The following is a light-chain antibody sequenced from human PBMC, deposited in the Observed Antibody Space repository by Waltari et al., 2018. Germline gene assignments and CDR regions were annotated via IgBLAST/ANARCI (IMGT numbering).Light chain of an antibody. J-gene: IGKJ2*01. Sequence: DVQMTQSPSTLSASVGDTVSITCRASQSIMSWLAWYQQKAGKAPKVLISKASTLESGVPSRFSGSESGTEFTLTISNLQPDDFATYYCQQYNTDYTFGQGTKLEIK. CDR2: KAS. CDR3: QQYNTDYT. CDR1: QSIMSW. V-gene: IGKV1-5*03.